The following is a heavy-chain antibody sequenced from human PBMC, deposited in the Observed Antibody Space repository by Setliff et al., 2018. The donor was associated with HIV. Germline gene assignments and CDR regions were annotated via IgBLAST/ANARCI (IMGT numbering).Heavy chain of an antibody. V-gene: IGHV4-39*07. CDR1: GGSVSSSYYY. J-gene: IGHJ6*03. CDR3: ARAYGDIATYYYYYYMDV. Sequence: SETLSLTCTVSGGSVSSSYYYWDWIRQPPGKGLEWIGSIYYSGNTYYNPSLKSRLTISVDRSKNQFSLKLSSVTAADTAAYYCARAYGDIATYYYYYYMDVWGKGTSVTSP. D-gene: IGHD4-17*01. CDR2: IYYSGNT.